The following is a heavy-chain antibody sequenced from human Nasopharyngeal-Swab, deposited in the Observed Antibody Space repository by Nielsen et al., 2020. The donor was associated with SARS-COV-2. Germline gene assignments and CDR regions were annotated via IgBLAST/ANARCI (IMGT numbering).Heavy chain of an antibody. D-gene: IGHD3-3*01. CDR1: GYTFTSYY. V-gene: IGHV1-46*01. J-gene: IGHJ4*02. Sequence: ASVKVSCKASGYTFTSYYMHWVRQAPGQGLEWMGIINPSGGSTSYAQKFQGRVTITRDTSASTAYMELSSLRSEDTAVYYCARAVTIFGVVIPGGYWGQGTLVTVSS. CDR2: INPSGGST. CDR3: ARAVTIFGVVIPGGY.